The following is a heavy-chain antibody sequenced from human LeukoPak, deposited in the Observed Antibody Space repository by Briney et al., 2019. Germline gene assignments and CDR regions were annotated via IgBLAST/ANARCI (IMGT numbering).Heavy chain of an antibody. CDR1: GYTFTSYG. CDR2: ISADNGNT. Sequence: ASVKVSCKASGYTFTSYGISGVRQAPGQGLEWMGWISADNGNTNYAQKLQGRVTMTTDTSTSTAYMELRSLRSDDTAVYYCARSGDIGYCSSTSCYELDYWGQGTLVTVSS. CDR3: ARSGDIGYCSSTSCYELDY. V-gene: IGHV1-18*01. D-gene: IGHD2-2*01. J-gene: IGHJ4*02.